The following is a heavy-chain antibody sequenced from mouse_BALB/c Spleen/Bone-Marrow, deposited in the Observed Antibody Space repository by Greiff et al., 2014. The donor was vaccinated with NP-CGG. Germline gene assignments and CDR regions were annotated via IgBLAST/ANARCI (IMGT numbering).Heavy chain of an antibody. J-gene: IGHJ2*01. Sequence: VQLQQSGAEPVKPGASVKLSCTASGFNIKDTYMHWVKQRPEQGLERIGRIDPANGNTKYDPKFQGKATITADTSSNTAYLQLSSLTSEDTAVYYCARYYYGYYFDYWGQGTTLTVSS. CDR2: IDPANGNT. CDR1: GFNIKDTY. D-gene: IGHD1-2*01. CDR3: ARYYYGYYFDY. V-gene: IGHV14-3*02.